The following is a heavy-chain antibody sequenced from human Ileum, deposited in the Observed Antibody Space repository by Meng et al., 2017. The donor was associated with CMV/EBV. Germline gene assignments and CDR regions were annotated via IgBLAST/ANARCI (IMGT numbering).Heavy chain of an antibody. D-gene: IGHD3-3*01. CDR3: AKDGSAIFGVVLIYYYYGMDV. Sequence: LSLTCAVYGGSFSGYYWSWIRQPPGKGLEWVAVIWTDGSNDKYADSVKGRFTIFRDNSKNTLYLQMNSLRAEDTAVYYCAKDGSAIFGVVLIYYYYGMDVWGQGTTVTVSS. V-gene: IGHV3-33*06. CDR2: IWTDGSND. CDR1: GGSFSGYY. J-gene: IGHJ6*02.